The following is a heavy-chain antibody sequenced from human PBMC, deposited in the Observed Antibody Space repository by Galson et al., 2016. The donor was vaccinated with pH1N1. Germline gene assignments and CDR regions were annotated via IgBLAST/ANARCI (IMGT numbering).Heavy chain of an antibody. CDR2: ISLSSATI. V-gene: IGHV3-48*03. J-gene: IGHJ4*02. D-gene: IGHD3-3*01. Sequence: SLRLSCAASGFAFNYYHMNWVRLAPGRGLEWVSSISLSSATIKYADSVRGRFTVSRDNAKNTLYLQMNSLRAEDTAVYFCARATHGDDFWSGYAFDFWGQGTLITVSS. CDR3: ARATHGDDFWSGYAFDF. CDR1: GFAFNYYH.